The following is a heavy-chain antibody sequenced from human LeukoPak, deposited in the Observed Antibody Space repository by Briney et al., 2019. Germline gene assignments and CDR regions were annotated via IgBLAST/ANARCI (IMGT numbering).Heavy chain of an antibody. CDR3: ARRDPFDY. CDR2: ISSDSGTL. V-gene: IGHV3-48*02. CDR1: GFTFSAYH. J-gene: IGHJ4*02. Sequence: GGSLRLSCASSGFTFSAYHMNWVRQAPGQVLEWISFISSDSGTLYYADSVKGRFTISRDDAANSLYLQMNNLRDEDTAVYYCARRDPFDYWGQGTMVTVSS.